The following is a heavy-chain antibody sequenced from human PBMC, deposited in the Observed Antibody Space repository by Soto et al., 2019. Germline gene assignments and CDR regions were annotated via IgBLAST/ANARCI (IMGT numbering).Heavy chain of an antibody. CDR2: IYYSGST. Sequence: SATLSLTCTVTGYSISSYYWSWIRQPPGKGLEWIGYIYYSGSTNYNPSLKSRVTIPVDTSKNQFSLKLSSVTAADTAVYYCARRYGGNFDYWGQGTLVTVS. CDR1: GYSISSYY. J-gene: IGHJ4*02. D-gene: IGHD3-16*01. CDR3: ARRYGGNFDY. V-gene: IGHV4-59*01.